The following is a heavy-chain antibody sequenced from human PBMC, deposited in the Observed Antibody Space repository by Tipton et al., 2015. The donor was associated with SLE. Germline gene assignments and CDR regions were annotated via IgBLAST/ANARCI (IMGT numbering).Heavy chain of an antibody. D-gene: IGHD6-19*01. Sequence: TLSLTCTVSGDSISSGFYYWSWIRQPAGKPLEWIGRIYTPGTTNYNPSLKSRVSISIDTSKNQFSLKLSSVTAADTAVYYCARDQPTMRLTTSGWAFDYWGQGTLVTVSS. CDR3: ARDQPTMRLTTSGWAFDY. V-gene: IGHV4-61*02. CDR1: GDSISSGFYY. J-gene: IGHJ4*02. CDR2: IYTPGTT.